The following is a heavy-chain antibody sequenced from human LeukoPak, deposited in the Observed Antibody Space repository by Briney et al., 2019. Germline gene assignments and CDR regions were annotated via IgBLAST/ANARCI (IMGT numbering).Heavy chain of an antibody. CDR3: ARNVDLDY. V-gene: IGHV3-23*01. CDR1: GFAFSSYA. J-gene: IGHJ4*02. CDR2: ISGSTSST. Sequence: PGGSLRLPCAASGFAFSSYAMGWVRQAPGKGLEWVSSISGSTSSTYYADSVKGRFTISRDNSKTTLYLQMNSLRAEDTAVYYCARNVDLDYWGQGTLVTVSS. D-gene: IGHD1-1*01.